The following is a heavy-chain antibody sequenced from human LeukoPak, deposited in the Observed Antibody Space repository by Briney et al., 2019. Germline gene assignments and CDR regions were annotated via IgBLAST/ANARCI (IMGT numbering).Heavy chain of an antibody. J-gene: IGHJ3*02. CDR3: ATDANTHLLDPFDDAFDI. CDR2: FDPEDGET. V-gene: IGHV1-24*01. CDR1: GCTLTELS. Sequence: ASVKVSCKVSGCTLTELSMHWVRQAPGKGLEWMGGFDPEDGETIYAQKFQGRVTMTEDTSTDTAYMELSSLRSEDTAVYYCATDANTHLLDPFDDAFDIWGQGTMVTVSS. D-gene: IGHD3-16*01.